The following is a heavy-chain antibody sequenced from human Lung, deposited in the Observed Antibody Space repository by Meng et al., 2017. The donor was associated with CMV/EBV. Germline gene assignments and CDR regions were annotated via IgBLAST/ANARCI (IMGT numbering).Heavy chain of an antibody. CDR3: ARDNEDPEGYQLLYKRESWFDP. CDR1: GYTFTSYY. D-gene: IGHD2-2*02. J-gene: IGHJ5*02. Sequence: ASVKVSXKASGYTFTSYYMHWVRQAPGQGLEWMGIINPSGGSTSYAQKFQGRVTMTRDTSTSTVYMELSSLRSEDTAVYYCARDNEDPEGYQLLYKRESWFDPWGQGTLVTVSS. CDR2: INPSGGST. V-gene: IGHV1-46*01.